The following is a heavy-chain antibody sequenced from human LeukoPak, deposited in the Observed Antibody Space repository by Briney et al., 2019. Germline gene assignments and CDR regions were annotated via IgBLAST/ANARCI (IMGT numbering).Heavy chain of an antibody. CDR1: GGSISSGDYY. CDR2: IYYSGST. D-gene: IGHD3-22*01. Sequence: SETLSLTCTVSGGSISSGDYYWSWIRQPPGKGLEWIGYIYYSGSTYYNPSLKSRVTISVDTSKNQFSLKLSSVTAADTAVYYCARETGYYDSSGYSPHVIDYWGQGTLVTVSS. J-gene: IGHJ4*02. CDR3: ARETGYYDSSGYSPHVIDY. V-gene: IGHV4-30-4*01.